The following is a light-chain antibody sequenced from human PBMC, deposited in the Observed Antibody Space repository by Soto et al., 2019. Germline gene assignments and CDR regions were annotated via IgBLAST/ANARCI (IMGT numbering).Light chain of an antibody. Sequence: QSALTQPRSVSGSPGQSVTISCTGTSSDVGGYNYVSWYQQHPGKAPKLMIYDVTERPSGVPDRFSGSKSGNTASLTISGLQAEDEADYYCCSYAGRYIGYVLGSETKLTVL. CDR3: CSYAGRYIGYV. CDR1: SSDVGGYNY. CDR2: DVT. J-gene: IGLJ1*01. V-gene: IGLV2-11*01.